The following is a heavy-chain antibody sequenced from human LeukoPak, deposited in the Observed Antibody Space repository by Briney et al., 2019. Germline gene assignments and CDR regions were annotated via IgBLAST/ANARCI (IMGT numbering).Heavy chain of an antibody. D-gene: IGHD5-18*01. CDR2: INHSGST. CDR1: GGSFSGYY. Sequence: PSETLSLTCAVYGGSFSGYYWSWIRQPPGKGLEWIGEINHSGSTNYNPSLKSRVTISVDTSKNQFSLKLSSVTAADTAVYYCARGRRGYSYGQIDYWGQGTLVTASS. J-gene: IGHJ4*02. V-gene: IGHV4-34*01. CDR3: ARGRRGYSYGQIDY.